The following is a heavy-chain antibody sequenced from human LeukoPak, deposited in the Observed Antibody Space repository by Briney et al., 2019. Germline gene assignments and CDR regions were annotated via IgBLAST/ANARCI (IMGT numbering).Heavy chain of an antibody. CDR2: IYYSGST. J-gene: IGHJ4*02. CDR1: GGSISSSSYY. D-gene: IGHD6-19*01. Sequence: PSETLSPTCTVSGGSISSSSYYWGWIRQPPGKGLEWIGSIYYSGSTYYNPSLKSRVTISVDTSKNQFSLKLSSVTAADTAVYYCVYSSGWYYFDYWGQGTLVTVSS. V-gene: IGHV4-39*01. CDR3: VYSSGWYYFDY.